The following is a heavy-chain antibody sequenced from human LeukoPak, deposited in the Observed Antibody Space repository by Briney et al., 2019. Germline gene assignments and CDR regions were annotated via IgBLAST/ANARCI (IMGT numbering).Heavy chain of an antibody. CDR1: GGTFSSYA. CDR2: ISAYNGNT. D-gene: IGHD1-7*01. Sequence: RASVKVSCKASGGTFSSYAISWVRQAPGQGLEWMGWISAYNGNTNYAQKLQGRVTMTTDTSTSTAYMELRSLRSDDTAVYYCARDDTGTSYYYYYMDVWGKGTTVTVSS. J-gene: IGHJ6*03. CDR3: ARDDTGTSYYYYYMDV. V-gene: IGHV1-18*01.